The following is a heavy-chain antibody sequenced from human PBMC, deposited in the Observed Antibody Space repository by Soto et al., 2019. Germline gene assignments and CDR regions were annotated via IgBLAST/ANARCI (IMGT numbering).Heavy chain of an antibody. V-gene: IGHV1-3*01. J-gene: IGHJ3*02. Sequence: ASVKVSCKASGYTFTSYAMHLVRQAPGQRLEWMGWINAGNGNTKYSQKFQGRVTITRDPSASTAYLELSSLRSEDTAEYYCALKASAIVALIWGQVTMVTVSS. CDR2: INAGNGNT. CDR3: ALKASAIVALI. D-gene: IGHD5-12*01. CDR1: GYTFTSYA.